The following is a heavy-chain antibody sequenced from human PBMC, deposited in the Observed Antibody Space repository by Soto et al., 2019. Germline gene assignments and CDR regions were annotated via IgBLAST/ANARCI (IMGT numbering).Heavy chain of an antibody. CDR2: IYYSGST. CDR1: GGSISSGDYY. CDR3: ARELRGITIFGVGTIIGMDV. V-gene: IGHV4-30-4*01. Sequence: SETLSLTCTVSGGSISSGDYYWSWIRQPPGKGLEWIGYIYYSGSTYYNPSLKSRVTISVDTSKNQFSLKLSSVTAADTAVYYCARELRGITIFGVGTIIGMDVWGQGTTGTVS. D-gene: IGHD3-3*01. J-gene: IGHJ6*02.